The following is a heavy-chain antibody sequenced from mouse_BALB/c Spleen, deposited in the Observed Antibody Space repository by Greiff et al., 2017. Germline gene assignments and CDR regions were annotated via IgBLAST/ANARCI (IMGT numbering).Heavy chain of an antibody. D-gene: IGHD1-1*01. CDR1: GYTFTSYW. CDR3: AEPTGGSSFAWFAY. J-gene: IGHJ3*01. CDR2: IDPSSSET. Sequence: QVQLKQSGPELVRPGASVKMSCKASGYTFTSYWMHWVKQSPGQGLEWIGMIDPSSSETRLNQKFKDKATFNVDKTSNTAYMQLSSLTSEDSAVYYCAEPTGGSSFAWFAYWGQGTLVTVSA. V-gene: IGHV1-74*01.